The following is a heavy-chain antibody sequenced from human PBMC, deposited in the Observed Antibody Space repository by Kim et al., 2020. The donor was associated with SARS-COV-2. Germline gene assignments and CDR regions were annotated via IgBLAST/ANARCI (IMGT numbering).Heavy chain of an antibody. J-gene: IGHJ4*02. CDR2: INTNTGNP. V-gene: IGHV7-4-1*02. CDR3: ARPHIDGYNYESGY. CDR1: GYTFNTYA. D-gene: IGHD5-12*01. Sequence: ASVKVSCKTSGYTFNTYAMNWVRQAPGQGLEWMGWINTNTGNPTYAQGFTGRFVFSLDTSVSTAYLQISSLKAEDTAVYYCARPHIDGYNYESGYWGQGTLVTVSS.